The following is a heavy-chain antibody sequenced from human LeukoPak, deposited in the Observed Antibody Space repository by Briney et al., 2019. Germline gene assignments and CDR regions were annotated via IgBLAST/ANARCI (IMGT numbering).Heavy chain of an antibody. CDR2: IYSSGST. CDR1: GVSISSTNSY. D-gene: IGHD1-26*01. J-gene: IGHJ4*02. CDR3: ARKREGPTTGIDY. V-gene: IGHV4-39*07. Sequence: SETLSLTCTVSGVSISSTNSYWGWIRQSPRTGLEWIGNIYSSGSTYYNPSLKSRVTISTDTSENQFSLKLTSVTAADTAVYCCARKREGPTTGIDYWGQGTLVTVSS.